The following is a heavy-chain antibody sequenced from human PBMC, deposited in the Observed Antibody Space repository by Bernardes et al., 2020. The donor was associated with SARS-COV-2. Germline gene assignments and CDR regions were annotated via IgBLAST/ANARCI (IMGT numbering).Heavy chain of an antibody. J-gene: IGHJ6*02. CDR3: AREMVTMVRGADYSYYYGMDV. CDR2: IRHDGSET. CDR1: GFTFSSYW. D-gene: IGHD3-10*01. Sequence: GGSLRLSCAASGFTFSSYWMSWVRQAPGKGLEWVATIRHDGSETYYVDSVKGRFTISRDNAKNSLYLQMNSLRAEDTAVYYCAREMVTMVRGADYSYYYGMDVWGQATTVTVSS. V-gene: IGHV3-7*04.